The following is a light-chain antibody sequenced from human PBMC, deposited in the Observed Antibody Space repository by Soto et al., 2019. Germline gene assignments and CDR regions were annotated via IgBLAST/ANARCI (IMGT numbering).Light chain of an antibody. CDR2: DDS. Sequence: SYELTQPPSVSVAPGQTATVSCGGNNIGGKNVHWYQQKPGQAPVLVVYDDSDRPPGIPERFSGSNSGNMATLTISRVEAGDEADYYCQVWDSGSDHYVFGAGTKVTVL. CDR1: NIGGKN. CDR3: QVWDSGSDHYV. V-gene: IGLV3-21*02. J-gene: IGLJ1*01.